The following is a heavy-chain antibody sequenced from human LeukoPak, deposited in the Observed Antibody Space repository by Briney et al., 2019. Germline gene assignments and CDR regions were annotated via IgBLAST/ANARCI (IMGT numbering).Heavy chain of an antibody. CDR2: IYYSGST. D-gene: IGHD2-15*01. J-gene: IGHJ4*02. V-gene: IGHV4-59*01. Sequence: SETLSLTCTVSGGSISSYDWSWIRLPPGKGLEWIGYIYYSGSTNYNPSLKSRVTISVNTSKNQFSLKLSSVTAADTAVYYCARIDCSGGSCYYFDYWGQGTLVTVSS. CDR3: ARIDCSGGSCYYFDY. CDR1: GGSISSYD.